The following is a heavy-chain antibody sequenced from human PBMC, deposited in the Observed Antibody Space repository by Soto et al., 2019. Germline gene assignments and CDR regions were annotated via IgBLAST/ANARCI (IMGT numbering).Heavy chain of an antibody. CDR1: GGSISSGNYY. J-gene: IGHJ5*02. Sequence: SETLSLTCTVSGGSISSGNYYWSWIRQPPGKGLEWIGFISYSGSTYYSLSLKSRVTISVDTSKNQFSLKLSSVTAADTAAYYCARHPSDFWFDPWGQGTLVTVSS. D-gene: IGHD2-21*02. CDR3: ARHPSDFWFDP. V-gene: IGHV4-30-4*01. CDR2: ISYSGST.